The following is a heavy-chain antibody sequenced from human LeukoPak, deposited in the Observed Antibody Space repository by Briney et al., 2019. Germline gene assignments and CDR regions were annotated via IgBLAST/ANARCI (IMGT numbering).Heavy chain of an antibody. J-gene: IGHJ4*02. D-gene: IGHD3-10*01. V-gene: IGHV3-53*01. Sequence: PGGSLRLSCAASGFTFSSYGMSWVRQAPGKGLEWVSVIYSGGSTYYADSVKGRFTISRDNSKNTLYLQMNGLRAEDTAVYYCARGGLLWFGESLAFDYWGQGTLVTVSS. CDR3: ARGGLLWFGESLAFDY. CDR1: GFTFSSYG. CDR2: IYSGGST.